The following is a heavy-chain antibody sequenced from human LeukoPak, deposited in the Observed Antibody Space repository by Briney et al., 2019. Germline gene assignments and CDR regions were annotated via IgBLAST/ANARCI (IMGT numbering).Heavy chain of an antibody. V-gene: IGHV4-38-2*01. CDR2: IYHSGST. D-gene: IGHD3-22*01. J-gene: IGHJ4*02. CDR3: AGLVLARFYDSSGYFDY. CDR1: GYSIGSGYY. Sequence: SETLSLTCAVSGYSIGSGYYCGWIRQPPGKGLEWIGSIYHSGSTYYNPSLKSRVTISVDTSKNQFSLKLSSVTAADTAVYYCAGLVLARFYDSSGYFDYSGQGTLVTVSS.